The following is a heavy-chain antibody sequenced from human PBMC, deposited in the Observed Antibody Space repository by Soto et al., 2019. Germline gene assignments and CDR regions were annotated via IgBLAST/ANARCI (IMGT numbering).Heavy chain of an antibody. CDR3: ARESKEYSSGWYNLDWDY. V-gene: IGHV3-33*01. CDR2: IWYDGSNK. J-gene: IGHJ4*02. D-gene: IGHD6-19*01. CDR1: GFTFSSYG. Sequence: GGSLRLSCAASGFTFSSYGMHWVRQAPGKGLEWVAVIWYDGSNKYYADSVKGRFTISRDNSKNTLYLQMNSLRAEDTAVYYCARESKEYSSGWYNLDWDYWGQGTLVTVSS.